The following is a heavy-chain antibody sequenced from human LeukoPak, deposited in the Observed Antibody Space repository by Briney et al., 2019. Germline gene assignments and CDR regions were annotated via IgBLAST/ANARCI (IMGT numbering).Heavy chain of an antibody. Sequence: RGSLRLSCAASGFTFSGSALHWVRQASGKGLEWVGRIRSTANGYATAYAASVKGRFTISRDDSKNTLYLQMNSLRADDTAIYYCAKHQLHLWFIDYWGQGTLVTVSS. CDR1: GFTFSGSA. V-gene: IGHV3-73*01. D-gene: IGHD5-18*01. CDR2: IRSTANGYAT. CDR3: AKHQLHLWFIDY. J-gene: IGHJ4*02.